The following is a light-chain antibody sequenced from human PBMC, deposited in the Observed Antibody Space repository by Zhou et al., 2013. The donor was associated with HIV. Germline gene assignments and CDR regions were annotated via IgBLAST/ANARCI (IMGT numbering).Light chain of an antibody. V-gene: IGKV2-29*03. CDR1: QSLLHSDGKTY. J-gene: IGKJ5*01. CDR3: MQALQTPAT. Sequence: DIVMTQTPLSLSVTPGQPASISCKSSQSLLHSDGKTYLYWYLQKPGQSPQLLIYEASNRFSGVPDRFSGSGSGTDFTLKISRVEAEDVGVYYCMQALQTPATFGQGTRLEIK. CDR2: EAS.